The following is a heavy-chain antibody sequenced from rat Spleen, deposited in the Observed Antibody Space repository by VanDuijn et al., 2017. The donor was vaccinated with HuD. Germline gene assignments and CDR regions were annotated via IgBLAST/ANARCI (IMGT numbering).Heavy chain of an antibody. CDR3: TTITYYGSAGYFDY. D-gene: IGHD1-9*01. Sequence: EVQLVESGGGLVQPGRSLKLSCAASGFTFSNYGMAWVRLTPMKGLEWVASITNSGGSTYYRDSVKGRFTISRDNAKSTLYLEMDSMRSEDTATYYCTTITYYGSAGYFDYWGQGVMVTVSS. CDR1: GFTFSNYG. J-gene: IGHJ2*01. V-gene: IGHV5-27*01. CDR2: ITNSGGST.